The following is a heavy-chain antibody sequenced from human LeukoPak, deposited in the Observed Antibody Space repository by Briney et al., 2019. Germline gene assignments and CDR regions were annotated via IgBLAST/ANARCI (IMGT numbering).Heavy chain of an antibody. D-gene: IGHD3-10*01. CDR3: ARDQAVRGVTNY. Sequence: PSETLSLTCTVSGYSISSGYYWGWIRQPPGKGLEWIGSIYHSGSTYYNPSLKSRVTISVDTSKNQFSLKLSSVTAADTAVYYCARDQAVRGVTNYWGQGTLVTVSS. CDR1: GYSISSGYY. CDR2: IYHSGST. J-gene: IGHJ4*02. V-gene: IGHV4-38-2*02.